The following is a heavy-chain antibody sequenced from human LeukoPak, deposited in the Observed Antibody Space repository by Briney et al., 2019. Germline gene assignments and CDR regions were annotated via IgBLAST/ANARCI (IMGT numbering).Heavy chain of an antibody. V-gene: IGHV4-38-2*01. CDR2: IYHSGST. CDR3: ARVPYVWERIGTGFDY. J-gene: IGHJ4*02. Sequence: SETLSLTCAVYGGSFSGYYWGWIRQPPGKGLEWIGSIYHSGSTYYNPSLKSRVTISVDTSKNQFSLKLSSVTAADTAVYYCARVPYVWERIGTGFDYWGQGTLVTVSS. D-gene: IGHD3-16*01. CDR1: GGSFSGYY.